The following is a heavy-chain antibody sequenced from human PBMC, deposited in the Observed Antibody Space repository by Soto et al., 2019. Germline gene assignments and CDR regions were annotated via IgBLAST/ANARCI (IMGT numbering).Heavy chain of an antibody. CDR1: GFTFSDYG. Sequence: PGGSLRLSCAASGFTFSDYGIHWVRQAPGKGLEWVAVISYDGTIEYYVDSVKGRFTISRDNSKKTLYLQMNSLRLEDTALYYCTKDQGISFRASDHWGQGTLVTVSS. D-gene: IGHD3-10*01. V-gene: IGHV3-30*18. J-gene: IGHJ4*02. CDR3: TKDQGISFRASDH. CDR2: ISYDGTIE.